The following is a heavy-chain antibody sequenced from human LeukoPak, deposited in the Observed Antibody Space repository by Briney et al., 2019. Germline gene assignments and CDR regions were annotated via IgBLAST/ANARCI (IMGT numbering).Heavy chain of an antibody. J-gene: IGHJ4*02. V-gene: IGHV3-33*01. Sequence: GGSLRLSCAASGFTFSSYGIHWVRQAPGKGLEWVAVIWYDGSNKYYADSMKGRFTISRDNSKNTLYLQMNSLGAEDTAVYFCARVGYSSGWYPPDYWGQGTPVTVSS. CDR2: IWYDGSNK. D-gene: IGHD6-19*01. CDR1: GFTFSSYG. CDR3: ARVGYSSGWYPPDY.